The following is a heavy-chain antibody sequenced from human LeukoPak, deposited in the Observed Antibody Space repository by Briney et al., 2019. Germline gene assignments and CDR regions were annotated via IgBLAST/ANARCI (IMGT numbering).Heavy chain of an antibody. CDR3: AKDDLALSYYYGSGSYSVAFDI. CDR2: ISGSGGST. Sequence: GGSLRLSCAASGFTFSSYGMSWVRQAPGKGLEWVSAISGSGGSTYYADSVKGRFTISRDNSKNTLYLQMNSLRAEDTAVYYCAKDDLALSYYYGSGSYSVAFDIWGQGTMVTVSS. CDR1: GFTFSSYG. D-gene: IGHD3-10*01. J-gene: IGHJ3*02. V-gene: IGHV3-23*01.